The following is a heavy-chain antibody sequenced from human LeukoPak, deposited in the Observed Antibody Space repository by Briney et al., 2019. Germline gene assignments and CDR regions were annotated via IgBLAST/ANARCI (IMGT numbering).Heavy chain of an antibody. Sequence: ASVKVSCKASGYTFTSYGISWVRQAPGQGLEWMGWISAYNGNTNYAQKLQGRVTMTRDTSTSTVYMELSSLRSEDTAVYYCVGLYGDQHYWGQGTLVTVSS. CDR3: VGLYGDQHY. J-gene: IGHJ4*02. CDR1: GYTFTSYG. D-gene: IGHD4-17*01. CDR2: ISAYNGNT. V-gene: IGHV1-18*01.